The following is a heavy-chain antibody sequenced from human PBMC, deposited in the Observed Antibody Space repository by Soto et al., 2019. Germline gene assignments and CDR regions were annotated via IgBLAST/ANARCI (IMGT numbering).Heavy chain of an antibody. CDR1: GLTFSNSA. CDR3: TREASSWGFAFDL. J-gene: IGHJ3*01. D-gene: IGHD3-16*01. V-gene: IGHV3-23*01. CDR2: IFGSGAPT. Sequence: EVQLLESGGGLVQPGGSLRLSCAASGLTFSNSAMNWVRQAPGKGLHWVSTIFGSGAPTHYADSVKGRFGISRDNSNNMLFLEMNSLKDEDTAVYYCTREASSWGFAFDLWGQGTRVAVSS.